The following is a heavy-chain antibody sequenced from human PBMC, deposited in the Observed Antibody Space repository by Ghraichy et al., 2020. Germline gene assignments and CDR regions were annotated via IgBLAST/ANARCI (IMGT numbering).Heavy chain of an antibody. D-gene: IGHD2-15*01. CDR3: ARDLYCSGGSCYSLDY. Sequence: GGSLRLSCAASGFTFSSYWMNWVRQAPGRGLEWVANIKHDGSEKNYVDSVKGRFTVSRDNAKNSLSLQMNSRRAEDTAVYYCARDLYCSGGSCYSLDYWGQGTLVTVSS. CDR2: IKHDGSEK. CDR1: GFTFSSYW. V-gene: IGHV3-7*01. J-gene: IGHJ4*02.